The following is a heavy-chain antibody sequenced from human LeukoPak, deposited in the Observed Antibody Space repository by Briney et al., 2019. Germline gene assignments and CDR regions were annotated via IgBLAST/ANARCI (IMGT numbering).Heavy chain of an antibody. CDR3: ARDLAVAGLGYYYYYMDV. CDR1: GFTFSSYG. V-gene: IGHV3-30*03. J-gene: IGHJ6*03. CDR2: ISYDGSNK. D-gene: IGHD6-19*01. Sequence: GGSLRLSCAASGFTFSSYGMHWVRQAPGKGLEWVAVISYDGSNKYYADSVKGRFTISRDNSKNTLYLQMNSLKAEDTAVYYCARDLAVAGLGYYYYYMDVWGKGTTVTVSS.